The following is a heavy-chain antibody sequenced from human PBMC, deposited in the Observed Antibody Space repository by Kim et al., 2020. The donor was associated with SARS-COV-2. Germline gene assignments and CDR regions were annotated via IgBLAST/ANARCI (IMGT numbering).Heavy chain of an antibody. CDR2: IRSKAYGGTT. CDR3: TRTVTMIVVVITSHFDY. V-gene: IGHV3-49*04. Sequence: GGSLRLSCTASGFTFGDYAMSWVRQAPGKGLEWVGFIRSKAYGGTTEYAASVKGRFTISRDDSKSIAYLQMNSLKTEDTAVYYCTRTVTMIVVVITSHFDYWGQGTLVTVSS. D-gene: IGHD3-22*01. J-gene: IGHJ4*02. CDR1: GFTFGDYA.